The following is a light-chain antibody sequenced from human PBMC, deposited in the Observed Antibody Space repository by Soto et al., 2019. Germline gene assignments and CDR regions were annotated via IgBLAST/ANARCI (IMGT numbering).Light chain of an antibody. CDR2: GNS. CDR1: SSNIGAGYD. Sequence: QPVLTQPPSVSGAPGQRVTISCTGSSSNIGAGYDVHWYQQLPGTAPKLLIYGNSNRPSGVPDRFSGSKSGTSASLAITGLQAEDEADYYCQSYDSSLSGFRVFGTGTKVTVL. CDR3: QSYDSSLSGFRV. J-gene: IGLJ1*01. V-gene: IGLV1-40*01.